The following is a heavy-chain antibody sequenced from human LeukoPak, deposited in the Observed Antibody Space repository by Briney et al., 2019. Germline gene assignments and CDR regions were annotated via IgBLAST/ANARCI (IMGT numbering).Heavy chain of an antibody. CDR3: ASWSGANWFDP. V-gene: IGHV7-4-1*02. CDR2: INTNTGNP. CDR1: GYTFTSYA. J-gene: IGHJ5*02. D-gene: IGHD3-10*01. Sequence: VAPVKVSCKASGYTFTSYAMNWVRQAPGQGLEWMGWINTNTGNPTYAQGFTGRFVFSLDTSVSTAYLQISSLKAEDTAVYYCASWSGANWFDPWGQGTLVTVSS.